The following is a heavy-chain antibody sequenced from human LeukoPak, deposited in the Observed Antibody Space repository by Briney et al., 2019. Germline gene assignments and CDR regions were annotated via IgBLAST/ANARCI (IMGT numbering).Heavy chain of an antibody. J-gene: IGHJ4*02. CDR3: ARSPTGEFDY. CDR2: IYYSGST. CDR1: GGSISSYY. D-gene: IGHD7-27*01. V-gene: IGHV4-59*01. Sequence: SETLSLTCTVSGGSISSYYWSWIRQPPGKGLEWIGYIYYSGSTNYNPSLKSRVTISVDTSKNQFSLKLSSVTAGDTAIYYCARSPTGEFDYWGQGTLVTVAS.